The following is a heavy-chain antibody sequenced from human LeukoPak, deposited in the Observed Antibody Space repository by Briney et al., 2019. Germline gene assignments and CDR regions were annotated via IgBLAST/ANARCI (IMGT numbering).Heavy chain of an antibody. CDR1: GGSISSGSYY. CDR2: IYTGGST. Sequence: SETLSLTCTVSGGSISSGSYYWSWLRQPAGKGLEWIGRIYTGGSTNYNPSLKSRVTISVDTSKNQFSLNLKSVTPEDTAVYYCARNLIPEQLVLNFWGQGTLVTVSS. CDR3: ARNLIPEQLVLNF. J-gene: IGHJ4*02. D-gene: IGHD6-13*01. V-gene: IGHV4-61*02.